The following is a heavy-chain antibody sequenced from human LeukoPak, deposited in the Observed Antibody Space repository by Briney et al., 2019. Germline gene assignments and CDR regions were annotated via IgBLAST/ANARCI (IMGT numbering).Heavy chain of an antibody. CDR2: IYYSGSA. D-gene: IGHD3-22*01. CDR3: ARLSSGYYLAY. V-gene: IGHV4-59*01. CDR1: GGSINSYY. Sequence: PSETLSLTCTVSGGSINSYYWSWIRQPPGKGLEWSGFIYYSGSANYNPSLKSRVTISVDTSNNQFSLKFSSVTAADTAVYYCARLSSGYYLAYWGQGTLVTVSS. J-gene: IGHJ4*02.